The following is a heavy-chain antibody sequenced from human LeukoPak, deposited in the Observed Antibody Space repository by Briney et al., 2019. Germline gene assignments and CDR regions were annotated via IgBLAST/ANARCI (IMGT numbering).Heavy chain of an antibody. D-gene: IGHD3-10*01. V-gene: IGHV3-72*01. CDR2: TRNKANSYTT. Sequence: PGGSLRLSCAASGLTFSDHYMDWVRQAPGKGLEWVGRTRNKANSYTTEYAASVKGRFTISRDDSKNSLYLQMNSLKAEDTAVYYCARGSMVRGVDYWGQGTLVTVSS. CDR1: GLTFSDHY. CDR3: ARGSMVRGVDY. J-gene: IGHJ4*02.